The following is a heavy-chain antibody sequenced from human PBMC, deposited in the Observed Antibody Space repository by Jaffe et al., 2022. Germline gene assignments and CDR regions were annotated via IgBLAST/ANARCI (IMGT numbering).Heavy chain of an antibody. D-gene: IGHD5-18*01. CDR2: INHSGST. V-gene: IGHV4-34*01. CDR3: RDSYGYGSAFNRDY. Sequence: QVQLQQWGAGLLKPSETLSLTCAVYGGSFSGYYWSWIRQPPGKGLEWIGEINHSGSTNYNPSLKSRVTISVDTSKNQFSLKLSSVTAADTAVYYCRDSYGYGSAFNRDYWGQGTLVTVSS. CDR1: GGSFSGYY. J-gene: IGHJ4*02.